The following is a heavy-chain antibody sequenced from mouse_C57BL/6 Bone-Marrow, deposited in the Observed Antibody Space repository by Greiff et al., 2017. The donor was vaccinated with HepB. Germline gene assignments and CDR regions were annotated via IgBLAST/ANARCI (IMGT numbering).Heavy chain of an antibody. J-gene: IGHJ4*01. Sequence: EVQVVESGPGLVKPSQSLSLTCSVTGYSITSGYYWNWIRQFPGNKLEWMGYISYDGSNNYNPSLKNRISITRDTSKNQFFLKLNSVTTEDTATYYCAREGYGSSRAMDYWGQGTSGTVSA. CDR2: ISYDGSN. D-gene: IGHD1-1*01. CDR3: AREGYGSSRAMDY. V-gene: IGHV3-6*01. CDR1: GYSITSGYY.